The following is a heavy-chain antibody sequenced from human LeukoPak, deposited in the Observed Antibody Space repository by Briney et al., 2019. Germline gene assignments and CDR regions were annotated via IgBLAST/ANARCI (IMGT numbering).Heavy chain of an antibody. V-gene: IGHV3-21*01. Sequence: GGSLRLSCAASGFTFSSYSMNWVRQAPGKGLEWVSSLSSSSSYMYYADSVKGRFTISRDNAKNSLYLQMNSLGAEDTAVYYCARDSRLVGTDFDYWGQGTLVTVSS. D-gene: IGHD1-26*01. CDR1: GFTFSSYS. J-gene: IGHJ4*02. CDR2: LSSSSSYM. CDR3: ARDSRLVGTDFDY.